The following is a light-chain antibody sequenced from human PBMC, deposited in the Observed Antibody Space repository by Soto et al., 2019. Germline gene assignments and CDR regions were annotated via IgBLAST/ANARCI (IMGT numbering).Light chain of an antibody. V-gene: IGKV3-15*01. CDR1: QSVSSN. J-gene: IGKJ2*01. CDR3: QQYHNWPPYT. CDR2: GAS. Sequence: EIVMTQSPATLSVSPGERATLSCRASQSVSSNLAWYQQNPGQPPRLLIYGASTRATGIPASFSSSGSGTDFTLIISSLLSEDFAVYYCQQYHNWPPYTFGQGTKLEIK.